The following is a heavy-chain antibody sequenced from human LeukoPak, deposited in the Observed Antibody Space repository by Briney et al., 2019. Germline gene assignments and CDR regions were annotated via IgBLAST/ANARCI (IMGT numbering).Heavy chain of an antibody. Sequence: GGSLRLSCAVSGFTFSRYRMSWVRQAPGKGLEWVANIKQDGSEKDYVDSVKGRFTISRDNAKNSLHLQMNILRADDTAVYYCATDSKRGYSYGSPTDGFDLWGQGTMVTVSS. D-gene: IGHD5-18*01. V-gene: IGHV3-7*01. J-gene: IGHJ3*01. CDR2: IKQDGSEK. CDR3: ATDSKRGYSYGSPTDGFDL. CDR1: GFTFSRYR.